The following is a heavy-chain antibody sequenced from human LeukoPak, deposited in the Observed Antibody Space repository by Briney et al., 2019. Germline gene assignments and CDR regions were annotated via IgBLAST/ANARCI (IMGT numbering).Heavy chain of an antibody. J-gene: IGHJ4*02. CDR3: ARLGRIAAVDY. Sequence: SETLSLTCTVSGGSISSSSYYWGWIRQPPGKGLEWIGSIYYSGSTYYNPSLKSRVTISVDTSKNQFSLKLSSVTAADTAVYYCARLGRIAAVDYWGQGTLVTVSS. D-gene: IGHD6-13*01. CDR2: IYYSGST. CDR1: GGSISSSSYY. V-gene: IGHV4-39*01.